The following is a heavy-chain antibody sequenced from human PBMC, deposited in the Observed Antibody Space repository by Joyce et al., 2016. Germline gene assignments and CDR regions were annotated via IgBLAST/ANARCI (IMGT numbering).Heavy chain of an antibody. CDR3: ARDGNSVRDSYDYGMDV. CDR1: GFTFSSHG. Sequence: QVQLVESGGGVVQPGKSLRLSCVASGFTFSSHGVHWVRQAPGEGLEWVAVVSYDGRDTYYADSVQGRFTISRDNSKNTLSLQMNNVRPDDSGVYYCARDGNSVRDSYDYGMDVWGQGTTVTVSS. D-gene: IGHD4-23*01. CDR2: VSYDGRDT. J-gene: IGHJ6*02. V-gene: IGHV3-30*04.